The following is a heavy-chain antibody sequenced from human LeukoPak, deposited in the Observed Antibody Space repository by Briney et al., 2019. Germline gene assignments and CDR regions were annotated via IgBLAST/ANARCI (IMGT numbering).Heavy chain of an antibody. CDR3: ARRLPGGGITIFGVITGGWFDP. CDR2: LSHNGST. D-gene: IGHD3-3*01. V-gene: IGHV4-38-2*02. J-gene: IGHJ5*02. Sequence: PSETLSLTCTVSGYSISSGSYWAWIRQPPGKGLEWIGSLSHNGSTYYNPSLKRRVTIRVDTSKSQFSLKLRSVTAADTAVYYWARRLPGGGITIFGVITGGWFDPWGPGTLVTVSS. CDR1: GYSISSGSY.